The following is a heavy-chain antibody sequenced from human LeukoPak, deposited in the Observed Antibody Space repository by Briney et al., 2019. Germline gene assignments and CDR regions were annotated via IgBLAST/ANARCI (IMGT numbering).Heavy chain of an antibody. CDR2: IYYSGST. Sequence: PSETLSLTCTVSGGSISSSSYYWGWIRQPPGKGLEWIGSIYYSGSTYYNPSLKSRVTISVDTSKNQFSLKLSSVTAADTAVYYCARALWLDGESYGMDVWGQGTTVTVSS. CDR1: GGSISSSSYY. V-gene: IGHV4-39*01. CDR3: ARALWLDGESYGMDV. D-gene: IGHD2-21*01. J-gene: IGHJ6*02.